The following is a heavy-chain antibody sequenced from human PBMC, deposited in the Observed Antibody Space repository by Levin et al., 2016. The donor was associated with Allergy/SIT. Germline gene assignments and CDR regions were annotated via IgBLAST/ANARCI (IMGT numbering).Heavy chain of an antibody. J-gene: IGHJ4*02. D-gene: IGHD7-27*01. V-gene: IGHV3-33*01. Sequence: GESLKISCAASRFTFSNCGMHWVRQAPGKGLEWVAVIWYDESNKHYAESVEGRFTISRDNSKNTLYLQMNSLRAEDTAVYYCARASQKRSWGPFDSWGQGTLVTVSS. CDR3: ARASQKRSWGPFDS. CDR2: IWYDESNK. CDR1: RFTFSNCG.